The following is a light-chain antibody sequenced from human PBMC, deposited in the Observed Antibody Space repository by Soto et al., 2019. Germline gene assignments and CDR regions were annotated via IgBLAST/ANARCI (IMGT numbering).Light chain of an antibody. CDR1: QTVLYSSNNKNY. V-gene: IGKV4-1*01. Sequence: DIVMTQSPDPLAVSLGERATINCKSSQTVLYSSNNKNYLAWYQQKPGQPPKLLISWASTRESGVPDRFSGSGSGTDFTLTISSLQAEDVAVYYCQQYYTTPSYTFGQGTKLEIK. J-gene: IGKJ2*01. CDR2: WAS. CDR3: QQYYTTPSYT.